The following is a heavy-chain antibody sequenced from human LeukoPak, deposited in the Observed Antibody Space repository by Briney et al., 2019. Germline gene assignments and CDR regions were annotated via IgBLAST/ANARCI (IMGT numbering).Heavy chain of an antibody. Sequence: GGSLRLSCAASGFFVNTNYMTWGRQAPGRGREWVSFIYADGYTYYADSVKGRFTISRDISKNAVYLQMNSLRAEDTAVYYCARDSYGDANFDSWGQGTLVTVSS. J-gene: IGHJ4*02. CDR1: GFFVNTNY. V-gene: IGHV3-53*01. CDR3: ARDSYGDANFDS. CDR2: IYADGYT. D-gene: IGHD4-17*01.